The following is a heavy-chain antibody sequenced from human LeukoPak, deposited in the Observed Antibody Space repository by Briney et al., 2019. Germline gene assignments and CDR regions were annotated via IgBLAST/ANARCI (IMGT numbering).Heavy chain of an antibody. V-gene: IGHV3-73*01. J-gene: IGHJ4*02. CDR3: TREYCSSTSCYNY. Sequence: GGSLRLSCAASGFTFSGSAMHWVRQASGKGLEWVGRIRSKANSYATAYAASVKGRFTISRDDSKNTAYLQMNSLKTEDTAVYYCTREYCSSTSCYNYWGQGTLVTVSS. CDR2: IRSKANSYAT. D-gene: IGHD2-2*02. CDR1: GFTFSGSA.